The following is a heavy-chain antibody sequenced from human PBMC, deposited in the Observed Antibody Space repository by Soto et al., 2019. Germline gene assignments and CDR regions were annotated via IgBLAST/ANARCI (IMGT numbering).Heavy chain of an antibody. CDR2: IYYSGST. V-gene: IGHV4-59*01. CDR1: GGSISSYY. D-gene: IGHD5-12*01. CDR3: AREFGTRKRWLQV. Sequence: SETLSLTCTVSGGSISSYYWSWIRQPPGKGLEWIGYIYYSGSTNYNPSLKSRVTISVDTSKNQFSLKLSSVTAPDTAVYYCAREFGTRKRWLQVWGQGTLVTVSS. J-gene: IGHJ4*02.